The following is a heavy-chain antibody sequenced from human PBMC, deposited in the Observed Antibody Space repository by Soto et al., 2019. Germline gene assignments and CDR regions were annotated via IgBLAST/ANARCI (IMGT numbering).Heavy chain of an antibody. Sequence: PGGSLRLSCAGSGFTFSDFAIHWVRQAPGKGLEWVAVISNDGSHEYYADSVKGRFTIFRDNSKNIVYLQMNSLRPEDAAVYYCARDLGSRDGGHYYNLDYWGQGTMVTVYS. CDR1: GFTFSDFA. D-gene: IGHD3-10*01. J-gene: IGHJ4*02. V-gene: IGHV3-30-3*01. CDR2: ISNDGSHE. CDR3: ARDLGSRDGGHYYNLDY.